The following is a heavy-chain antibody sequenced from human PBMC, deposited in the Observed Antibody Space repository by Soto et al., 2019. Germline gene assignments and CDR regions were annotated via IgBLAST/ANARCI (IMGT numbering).Heavy chain of an antibody. Sequence: SETLSLTCAVYGGSFSGYYWSWIRQPPGKGLEWIGEINHSGSTNYNPSLKSRVTISVDTSKNQFSLKLSSVTAADTAVYYCARNSKNDYGDYPALGLYYGMDVWGQGTTVTVSS. D-gene: IGHD4-17*01. J-gene: IGHJ6*02. CDR2: INHSGST. V-gene: IGHV4-34*01. CDR3: ARNSKNDYGDYPALGLYYGMDV. CDR1: GGSFSGYY.